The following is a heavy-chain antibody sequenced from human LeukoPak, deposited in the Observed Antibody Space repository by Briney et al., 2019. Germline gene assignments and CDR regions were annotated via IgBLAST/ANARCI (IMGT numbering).Heavy chain of an antibody. Sequence: GESLRLSCAASGFTFSSYSMNWVRQAPGKGLEWVSSISSSSSYIYYADSVRGRFTISRDNAKNSLYLQMNSLRAEDTAVYYCARSAIYTNYFDYWGQGTLVTVSS. D-gene: IGHD5-18*01. J-gene: IGHJ4*02. V-gene: IGHV3-21*01. CDR3: ARSAIYTNYFDY. CDR1: GFTFSSYS. CDR2: ISSSSSYI.